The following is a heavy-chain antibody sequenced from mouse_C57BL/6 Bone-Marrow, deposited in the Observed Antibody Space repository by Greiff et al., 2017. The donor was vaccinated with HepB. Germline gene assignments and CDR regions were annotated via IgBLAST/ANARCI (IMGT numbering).Heavy chain of an antibody. J-gene: IGHJ4*01. CDR2: IRSKSNNYAT. CDR1: GFSFNTYA. CDR3: VRGGLFYYGNYVAMDY. Sequence: DVKLVESGGGLVQPKGSLKLSCAASGFSFNTYAMNWVRQAPGKGLEWVARIRSKSNNYATYYADSVKDRFTISRDDSESMLYLQMNNLKTEDTAMYYCVRGGLFYYGNYVAMDYWGQGTSVTVSS. D-gene: IGHD2-1*01. V-gene: IGHV10-1*01.